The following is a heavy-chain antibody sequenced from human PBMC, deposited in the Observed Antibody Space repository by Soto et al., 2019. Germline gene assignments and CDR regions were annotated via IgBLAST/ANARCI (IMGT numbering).Heavy chain of an antibody. CDR1: GFIFSAYW. CDR3: ARDQGSPDGFDI. V-gene: IGHV3-74*01. CDR2: INRDGSTT. Sequence: PGGSLRLSCAASGFIFSAYWMHWVRQEPGRGLVCVSRINRDGSTTTYADSVKGRFTISRDNAKNTLYLQMSGLTAEDTAVYYCARDQGSPDGFDIWGQGTMVTVSS. J-gene: IGHJ3*02.